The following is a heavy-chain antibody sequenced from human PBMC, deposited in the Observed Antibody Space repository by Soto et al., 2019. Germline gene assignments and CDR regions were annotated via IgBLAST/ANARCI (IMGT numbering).Heavy chain of an antibody. J-gene: IGHJ4*02. CDR3: ARGPRGLDY. CDR1: GGSCSGYY. Sequence: SETLSLTCAVYGGSCSGYYWSWIRQPPGKGLEWIGEINHSGSTNYNPSLKSRVTTSVDTSKNQFSLKLSSVTAADTAVYYCARGPRGLDYWGQGTLVTVS. V-gene: IGHV4-34*01. CDR2: INHSGST.